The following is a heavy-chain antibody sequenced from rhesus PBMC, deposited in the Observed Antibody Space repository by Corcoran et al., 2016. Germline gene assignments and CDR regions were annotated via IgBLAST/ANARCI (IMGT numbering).Heavy chain of an antibody. CDR1: GGSISNSYW. V-gene: IGHV4S10*01. CDR3: ARDLKT. CDR2: ISGGGTNT. Sequence: QVQLQESGPGVVKPSETLSLTCAVSGGSISNSYWWTWIRQPPGKGLEWIGYISGGGTNTNYNPSLKSRVTISKDTSNTQFSLKLNSVTAADTAVYYCARDLKTWGQGVLVTVSS. J-gene: IGHJ4*01.